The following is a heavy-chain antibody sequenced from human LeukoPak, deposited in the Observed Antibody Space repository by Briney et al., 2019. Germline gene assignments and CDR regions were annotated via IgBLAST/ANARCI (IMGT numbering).Heavy chain of an antibody. CDR3: ARELKLGTGDY. V-gene: IGHV3-48*01. J-gene: IGHJ4*02. D-gene: IGHD7-27*01. CDR1: GFTFSSFS. CDR2: IRTSGTNT. Sequence: GGSLRLSCAASGFTFSSFSMNWVRRAPGKGLEWVSYIRTSGTNTDYTGSVKGRFTISRDNSKNTLYLQMNSLRAEDTAVYYCARELKLGTGDYWGQGTLVTVSS.